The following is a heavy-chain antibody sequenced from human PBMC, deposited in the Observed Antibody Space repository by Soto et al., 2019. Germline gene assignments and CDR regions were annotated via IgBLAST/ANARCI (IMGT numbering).Heavy chain of an antibody. CDR2: ISGSGGST. D-gene: IGHD2-15*01. Sequence: EVQLLESGGGLVQPGGSLRLSCAASGFTFSSYAMSWVRQAPGKGLEWVSAISGSGGSTYYADSVKGRFTISRDNSKNPLYLQMNSLRAEDTAVYYCAKAALGYCSGGSCYSFGAFDIWGQGTMVTVSS. V-gene: IGHV3-23*01. CDR1: GFTFSSYA. CDR3: AKAALGYCSGGSCYSFGAFDI. J-gene: IGHJ3*02.